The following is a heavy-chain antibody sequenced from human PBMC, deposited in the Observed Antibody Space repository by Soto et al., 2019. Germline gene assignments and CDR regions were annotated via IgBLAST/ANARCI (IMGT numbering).Heavy chain of an antibody. CDR1: GGSISSYY. V-gene: IGHV4-59*01. D-gene: IGHD2-15*01. J-gene: IGHJ6*02. Sequence: SETLSLTCTVSGGSISSYYWSWIRQPPGKGLEWIGYIYESGSTNYNPSLKSRVTMSVDTSKNQFSLKLSSVTAADTAVYFCARSGRSGYYYYYGMDVWGQGTTVTVSS. CDR3: ARSGRSGYYYYYGMDV. CDR2: IYESGST.